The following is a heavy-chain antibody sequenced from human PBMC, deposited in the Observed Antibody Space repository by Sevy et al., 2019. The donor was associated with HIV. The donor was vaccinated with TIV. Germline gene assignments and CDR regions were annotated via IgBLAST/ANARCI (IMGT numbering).Heavy chain of an antibody. Sequence: GGSLRLSCAASGFTFNAYNMIWVRRAPGKGLEWVSSISSSSDYKYYADSMKGRFNISRDNAKNSLSLQMDSLKAEDTTDYYSARSIREDPLRFLECLLPGDYWGQGTLVTVSS. CDR1: GFTFNAYN. V-gene: IGHV3-21*01. D-gene: IGHD3-3*01. J-gene: IGHJ4*02. CDR3: ARSIREDPLRFLECLLPGDY. CDR2: ISSSSDYK.